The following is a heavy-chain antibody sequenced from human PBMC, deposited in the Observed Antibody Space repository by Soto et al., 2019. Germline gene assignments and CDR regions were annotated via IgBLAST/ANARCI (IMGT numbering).Heavy chain of an antibody. CDR1: GGSISSGGYY. Sequence: QVQLQESGPGLVKPSQTLSLTCTVSGGSISSGGYYWSWIRQHPGKGLEWIGYIYYSGRTYTNPSLKSRVTIAVDTSKNQFSLKRSSVTAADTAVYYCTRENYYDRSEDLRGQGTLVTVSS. CDR2: IYYSGRT. J-gene: IGHJ4*02. CDR3: TRENYYDRSEDL. V-gene: IGHV4-31*03. D-gene: IGHD3-22*01.